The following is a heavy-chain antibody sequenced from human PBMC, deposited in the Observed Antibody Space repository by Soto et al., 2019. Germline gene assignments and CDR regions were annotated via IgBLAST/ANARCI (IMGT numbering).Heavy chain of an antibody. CDR1: GFSFGDSY. D-gene: IGHD2-15*01. J-gene: IGHJ5*02. CDR2: ISPGSRYT. Sequence: GGSLRLSCAGSGFSFGDSYRSWIRQDPGKGLEWLSYISPGSRYTAYADSVKGRFTIYRDNAKRSLYLQMMSLTAEDTAIYYCVRGGGGGLFDPWGQGTMVTVSS. V-gene: IGHV3-11*06. CDR3: VRGGGGGLFDP.